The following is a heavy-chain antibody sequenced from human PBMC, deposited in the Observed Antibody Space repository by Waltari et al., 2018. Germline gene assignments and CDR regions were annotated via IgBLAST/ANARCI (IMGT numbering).Heavy chain of an antibody. J-gene: IGHJ5*02. CDR3: ARADYYYDKNWFDP. Sequence: QVQLQESGPGLVKPSQTLSLTCTVSGVSISSGDAPWNWIRQPPGKGLGWSGYVHYRGSTYDNPSLNSRLTISVDTSKNQFYLHLNSVTAADTAVYYCARADYYYDKNWFDPWGQGTPVTVSS. CDR1: GVSISSGDAP. D-gene: IGHD3-22*01. V-gene: IGHV4-30-4*08. CDR2: VHYRGST.